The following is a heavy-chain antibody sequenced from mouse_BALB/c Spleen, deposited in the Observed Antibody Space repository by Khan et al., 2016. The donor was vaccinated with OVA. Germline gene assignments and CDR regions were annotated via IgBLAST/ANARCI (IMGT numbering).Heavy chain of an antibody. V-gene: IGHV1-20*02. D-gene: IGHD1-1*01. J-gene: IGHJ2*01. Sequence: EVQLQQSGPELVRPGASVKISCTPSGYSFTGYFMNWVMQSHGKSLEWIGRINPHIGETFFNQRFKDKATLTVNESSSTDHMELRNLASEEPAVYYCRRIYRSNVDYWGQGTTLTVSS. CDR3: RRIYRSNVDY. CDR2: INPHIGET. CDR1: GYSFTGYF.